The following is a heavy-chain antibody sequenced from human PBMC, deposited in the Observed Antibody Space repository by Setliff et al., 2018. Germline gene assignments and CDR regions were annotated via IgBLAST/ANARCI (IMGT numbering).Heavy chain of an antibody. CDR1: GGSFSDYY. CDR2: INHSGGT. V-gene: IGHV4-34*01. Sequence: SETLSLTCAAYGGSFSDYYWTWIRQPPGKGLEWIGEINHSGGTSYNPSLMSRVTISVDTSKNQFSLKLNSVTAADTAVYYCARAFIVAPTLFFRRRKGNYMDVWGKGTTVTVSS. D-gene: IGHD2-21*01. CDR3: ARAFIVAPTLFFRRRKGNYMDV. J-gene: IGHJ6*03.